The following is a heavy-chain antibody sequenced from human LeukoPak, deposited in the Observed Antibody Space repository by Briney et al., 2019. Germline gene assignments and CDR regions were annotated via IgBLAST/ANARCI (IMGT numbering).Heavy chain of an antibody. CDR1: GYSINSGYY. Sequence: SETLSLTCTVSGYSINSGYYWGWIRQPPGKGLEWIGSIYHSGSTYYNPSLKSRVTISVDTSKNQFSLKLRSVTAADTAVYFCAREANYYGSGSYFEGTFDYWGQGSLVTVSS. CDR2: IYHSGST. D-gene: IGHD3-10*01. V-gene: IGHV4-38-2*02. CDR3: AREANYYGSGSYFEGTFDY. J-gene: IGHJ4*02.